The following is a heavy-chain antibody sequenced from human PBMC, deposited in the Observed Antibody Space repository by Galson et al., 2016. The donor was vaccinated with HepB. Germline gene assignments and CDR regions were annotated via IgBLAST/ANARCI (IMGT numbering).Heavy chain of an antibody. Sequence: LSLTCTVSGGSISSYYWSWIRQPPGKGLEWIGYVYYSGSTDYNPSLKSRVSISVDTSKNQFSLKLSSVTAADTAMYYCARVTRIAATGTGFDYWGQGTLVTVSS. D-gene: IGHD6-13*01. CDR1: GGSISSYY. J-gene: IGHJ4*02. CDR2: VYYSGST. V-gene: IGHV4-59*01. CDR3: ARVTRIAATGTGFDY.